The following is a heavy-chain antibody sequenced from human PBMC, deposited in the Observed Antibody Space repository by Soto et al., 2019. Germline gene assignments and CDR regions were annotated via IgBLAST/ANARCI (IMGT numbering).Heavy chain of an antibody. Sequence: GGALRLSSAGTGLTFSNYEMNLVRQSPGKGLEWVSYINVTGTTIYYAASVKGRFTISRDNAKKSLYLQMGRLRAVDTAFYYCATKVYGTTYSGYCGQGPLVTGTS. J-gene: IGHJ4*02. CDR1: GLTFSNYE. CDR2: INVTGTTI. CDR3: ATKVYGTTYSGY. V-gene: IGHV3-48*03. D-gene: IGHD1-7*01.